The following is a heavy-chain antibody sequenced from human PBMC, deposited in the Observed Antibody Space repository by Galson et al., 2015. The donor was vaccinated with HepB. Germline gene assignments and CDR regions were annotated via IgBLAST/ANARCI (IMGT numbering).Heavy chain of an antibody. J-gene: IGHJ4*02. V-gene: IGHV1-18*01. CDR2: INPYNGNT. D-gene: IGHD3-10*01. CDR3: ARVRLIRGVIPPSHSDY. Sequence: VKVSCKASGYTFTSFGIHWVRQAPGQGLEWMGWINPYNGNTNYAQKVQGRVTMTTDTSKSTVYMDLRSLRSDDTAVYYCARVRLIRGVIPPSHSDYWGQGTLVTVSS. CDR1: GYTFTSFG.